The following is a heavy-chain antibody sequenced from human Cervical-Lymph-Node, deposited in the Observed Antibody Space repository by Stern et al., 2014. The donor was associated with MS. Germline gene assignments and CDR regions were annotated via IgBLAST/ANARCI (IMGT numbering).Heavy chain of an antibody. CDR3: ARSSTVTPNAFDI. CDR1: GGSISSGGYS. Sequence: VQLVESGSGLVKPSQTLSLTCAVSGGSISSGGYSWSWNRPPPGTGLVWVGYINHSGSTCYTPSLKGRVTLSVDRSKNQFSLKLNSVTAADTAVYYCARSSTVTPNAFDIWGQGTMVTVSS. V-gene: IGHV4-30-2*01. CDR2: INHSGST. J-gene: IGHJ3*02. D-gene: IGHD4-17*01.